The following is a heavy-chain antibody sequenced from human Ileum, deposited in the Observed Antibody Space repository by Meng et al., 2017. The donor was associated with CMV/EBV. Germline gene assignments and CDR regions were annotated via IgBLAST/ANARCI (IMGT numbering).Heavy chain of an antibody. J-gene: IGHJ6*02. CDR1: GFTFSSYE. Sequence: GESLKISCAASGFTFSSYEMSWVRQAPGKGLEWVANIKQDGSEKYYVDSVKGRFTISRDNAKNSLYLQMNSLRAEDTAVYYCARDRQLFVWGQGTTVNGSS. CDR2: IKQDGSEK. CDR3: ARDRQLFV. D-gene: IGHD6-13*01. V-gene: IGHV3-7*01.